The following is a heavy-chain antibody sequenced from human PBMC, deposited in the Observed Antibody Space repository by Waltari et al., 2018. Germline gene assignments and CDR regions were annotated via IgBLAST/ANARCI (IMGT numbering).Heavy chain of an antibody. D-gene: IGHD2-21*01. CDR1: GYTSTDSV. J-gene: IGHJ5*02. CDR2: INPKSGAT. CDR3: ARHIDSIRSA. Sequence: QVQLVQSGAEVKKPAASVKVSCNASGYTSTDSVIDWVRHAPGQGLEWMGRINPKSGATTYPQKLQGRITMTRDTSIGTAYMELGSVTSDDTALYYCARHIDSIRSAWGQGTLVTVSS. V-gene: IGHV1-2*06.